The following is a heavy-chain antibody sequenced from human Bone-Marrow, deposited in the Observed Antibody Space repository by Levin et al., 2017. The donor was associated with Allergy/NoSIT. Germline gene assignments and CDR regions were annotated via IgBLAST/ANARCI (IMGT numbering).Heavy chain of an antibody. V-gene: IGHV1-2*07. J-gene: IGHJ4*02. CDR2: INPDSGDT. Sequence: GESLKISCKTSGYTFIGYNIYWVRQAPGEGLEWMGWINPDSGDTHYVHKFHDRVTMTRDTSISTAYLDLSRLTYDDTAVYYCARQFDSGYDSAYFDYWGQGALVTVSS. CDR1: GYTFIGYN. CDR3: ARQFDSGYDSAYFDY. D-gene: IGHD5-12*01.